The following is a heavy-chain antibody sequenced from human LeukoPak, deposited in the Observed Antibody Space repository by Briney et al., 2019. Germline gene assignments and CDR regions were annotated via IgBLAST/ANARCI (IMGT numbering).Heavy chain of an antibody. CDR1: GYIFTSNG. V-gene: IGHV1-18*01. Sequence: GASVKVSCKASGYIFTSNGISWVRQAPGQGLEWMGWISVYNGNTNYAQRFQGRVTMTRDTSTSTAYMELRSLRSDETAVYYCARARSAFYGGNYGSLYGMDVWGQGTTVTVSS. CDR2: ISVYNGNT. CDR3: ARARSAFYGGNYGSLYGMDV. D-gene: IGHD4-23*01. J-gene: IGHJ6*02.